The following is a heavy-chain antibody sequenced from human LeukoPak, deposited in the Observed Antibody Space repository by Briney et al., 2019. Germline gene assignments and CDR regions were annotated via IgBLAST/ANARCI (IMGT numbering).Heavy chain of an antibody. CDR1: RFTVSSNY. V-gene: IGHV3-66*01. Sequence: GGSLRLSCAASRFTVSSNYMSWVRQAPGKGLEWVSVIYSGGSTYYADSVKGRFTISRDNSKNTLYLQMNSLRAEDTAVYYCAGLYSSDYYYYYGMDVWGQGTTVTVSS. CDR3: AGLYSSDYYYYYGMDV. D-gene: IGHD6-19*01. J-gene: IGHJ6*02. CDR2: IYSGGST.